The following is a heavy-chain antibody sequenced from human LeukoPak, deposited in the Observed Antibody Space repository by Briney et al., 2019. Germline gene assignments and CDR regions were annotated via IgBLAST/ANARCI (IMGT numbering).Heavy chain of an antibody. CDR1: GFTFSSYA. D-gene: IGHD6-6*01. Sequence: GALRLSCAASGFTFSSYAINWVRQAPGKGLEWVSAISGGASNTYYADSVKGRFTISRDNSKNTLYLQMNSLRAEDTAVYYCAKGAETSIAESDYWGQGTLVTVSS. J-gene: IGHJ4*02. CDR2: ISGGASNT. V-gene: IGHV3-23*01. CDR3: AKGAETSIAESDY.